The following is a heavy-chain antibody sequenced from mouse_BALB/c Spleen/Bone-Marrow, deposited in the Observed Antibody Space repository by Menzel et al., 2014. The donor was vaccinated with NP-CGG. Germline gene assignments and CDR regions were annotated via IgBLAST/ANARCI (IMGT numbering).Heavy chain of an antibody. J-gene: IGHJ3*01. CDR2: ISSGSSTI. D-gene: IGHD5-1*01. V-gene: IGHV5-17*02. CDR3: ARGGTCAWFAY. Sequence: EVKLVETGGGLVQPGGSRKLSCAASGFTFSSFGMHWVRQAPEKGLEWVAHISSGSSTIYYADTVKGRFTISRDNPKNTPFMQMTRLRCGDTAMYYCARGGTCAWFAYWGQGTLVTVSA. CDR1: GFTFSSFG.